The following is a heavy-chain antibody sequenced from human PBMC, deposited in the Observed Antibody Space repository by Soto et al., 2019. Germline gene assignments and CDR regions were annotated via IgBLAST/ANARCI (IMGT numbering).Heavy chain of an antibody. CDR2: IIPIFGTA. V-gene: IGHV1-69*12. J-gene: IGHJ4*02. CDR3: ARDRGDSSGWSLDY. D-gene: IGHD6-19*01. CDR1: GGTFSSYA. Sequence: QVQLVQSGAAVKKPGSSVNVSCKASGGTFSSYAISWVRQAPGQGLEWMGGIIPIFGTANYAQKCQGRVTITADESTSTAYMELSSLRSEDTAVYYCARDRGDSSGWSLDYWGQGTLVTVSS.